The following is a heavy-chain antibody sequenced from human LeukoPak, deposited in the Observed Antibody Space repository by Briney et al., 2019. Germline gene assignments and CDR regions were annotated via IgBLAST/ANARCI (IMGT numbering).Heavy chain of an antibody. D-gene: IGHD3-10*01. CDR1: GFTFSSYG. CDR2: IWYDGSNK. Sequence: PGRSLRLSCAASGFTFSSYGMHWVRQAPGKGLEWVAVIWYDGSNKYYADSVKGRFTISRDNSKNTLYLQMNSLRAEDTAVYYCARSYGSGSYLRTTLDYWGQGTLVTVSS. J-gene: IGHJ4*02. V-gene: IGHV3-33*01. CDR3: ARSYGSGSYLRTTLDY.